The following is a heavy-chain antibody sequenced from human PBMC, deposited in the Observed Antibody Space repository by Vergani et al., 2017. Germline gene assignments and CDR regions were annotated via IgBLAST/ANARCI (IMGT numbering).Heavy chain of an antibody. CDR2: IYYSGST. V-gene: IGHV4-59*01. CDR1: GGSISSYY. D-gene: IGHD3-3*01. J-gene: IGHJ6*02. Sequence: QVQLQESGPGLVTPSQTLSLTCTVSGGSISSYYWSWIRQPPGKGLEWIGYIYYSGSTNYNPSLKSRVTISVDTSKNQFSLKLSSVTAADTAVYYCARGGVTIFGGEYYYYGMDVWGQGTTVTVSS. CDR3: ARGGVTIFGGEYYYYGMDV.